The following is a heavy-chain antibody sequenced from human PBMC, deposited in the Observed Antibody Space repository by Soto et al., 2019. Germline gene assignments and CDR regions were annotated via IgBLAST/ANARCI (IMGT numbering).Heavy chain of an antibody. CDR1: EIPSRPPG. D-gene: IGHD5-18*01. J-gene: IGHJ4*02. Sequence: QVQLVESGGGVVSPGRSLSLPCAASEIPSRPPGINGSRQAPGKGLEWVAMIWSDGNSQYYADSVKGRFTISRDNSRNTVYLQMDSLGVEDTAVYFCARDKGVTCIDQWGQGTLVAVSS. CDR3: ARDKGVTCIDQ. V-gene: IGHV3-33*01. CDR2: IWSDGNSQ.